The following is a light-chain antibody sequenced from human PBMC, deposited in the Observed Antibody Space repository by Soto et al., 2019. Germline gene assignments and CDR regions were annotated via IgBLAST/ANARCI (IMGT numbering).Light chain of an antibody. CDR2: SNN. CDR1: SSNIGSNT. CDR3: AAWDDSLNGLVV. J-gene: IGLJ2*01. V-gene: IGLV1-44*01. Sequence: QSVLTQQPSASGTPGQRVTISCSGSSSNIGSNTVNWYQQLPGTAPKLLIYSNNQRPSGVPDRFSGSKSGTSASLAISGLQSEDEADYYCAAWDDSLNGLVVFGGGTKLTVL.